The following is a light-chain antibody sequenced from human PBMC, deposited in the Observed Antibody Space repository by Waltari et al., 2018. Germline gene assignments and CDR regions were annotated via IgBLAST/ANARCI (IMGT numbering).Light chain of an antibody. Sequence: SALTQPPPASGPPGQAVTTPCTGSSSDAGGYKYVSWYQQHPGKAPKLMIGEVRKRPSGVPDRFLGSKPGDAASLTVAGLQADDEADYYCSSYSDDSIGVFGTGTKVTVL. J-gene: IGLJ1*01. CDR3: SSYSDDSIGV. CDR2: EVR. CDR1: SSDAGGYKY. V-gene: IGLV2-8*01.